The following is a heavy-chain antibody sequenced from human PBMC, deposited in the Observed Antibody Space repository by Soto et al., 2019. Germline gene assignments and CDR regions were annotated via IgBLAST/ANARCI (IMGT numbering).Heavy chain of an antibody. CDR1: GFTFSGSA. Sequence: SLRLSCAASGFTFSGSAMHWVRQASGKGLEWVGRIRSKANSYATAYAASVKGRFTTSRDDSKNTAYLQMNSLKTEETAVYYCTSPGRGYSGYDTDYWGQGTLVTVSS. CDR2: IRSKANSYAT. J-gene: IGHJ4*02. D-gene: IGHD5-12*01. V-gene: IGHV3-73*01. CDR3: TSPGRGYSGYDTDY.